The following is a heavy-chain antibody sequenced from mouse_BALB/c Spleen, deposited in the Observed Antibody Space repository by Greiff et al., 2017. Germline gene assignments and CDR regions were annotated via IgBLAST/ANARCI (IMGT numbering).Heavy chain of an antibody. CDR3: ARTGSFDY. V-gene: IGHV5-2*01. Sequence: EVQLVESGGGLVQPGESLKLSCESNEYEFPSHEMSWVRQTPEKRLELVAAINTAGGSTYYPDTMERRVIISRDNTKKTLYLQMSSLRSEDTAVYYGARTGSFDYWGQGTTLTVSS. CDR2: INTAGGST. J-gene: IGHJ2*01. CDR1: EYEFPSHE. D-gene: IGHD4-1*01.